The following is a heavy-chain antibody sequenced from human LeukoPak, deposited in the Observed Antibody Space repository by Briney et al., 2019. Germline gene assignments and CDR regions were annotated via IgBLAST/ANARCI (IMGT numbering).Heavy chain of an antibody. CDR2: ISSTSTTK. CDR1: GFTLSTYT. D-gene: IGHD4-17*01. Sequence: GGSLRLSCTASGFTLSTYTMNWVRQAPGRGLEWVSYISSTSTTKYYADSVKGRFTISRDNSKNSLDLQMNRLTAEDTAVYYCARDRSLVDGDYGVWFDAWGQGSLVTVSS. J-gene: IGHJ5*02. V-gene: IGHV3-48*04. CDR3: ARDRSLVDGDYGVWFDA.